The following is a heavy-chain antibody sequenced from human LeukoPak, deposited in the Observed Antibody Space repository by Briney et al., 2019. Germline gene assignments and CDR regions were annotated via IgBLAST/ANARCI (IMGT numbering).Heavy chain of an antibody. CDR1: GFTFSSYA. D-gene: IGHD6-13*01. Sequence: GRSLRLSCAASGFTFSSYAMHWVRQAPGKGLEWVSAISASGGSTYYADSVKGRFTISRDNSKNTLYLQMNSLRAEDTAVYYCARRYSSSWYPGAEYFQHWGQGTLVTVSS. CDR2: ISASGGST. V-gene: IGHV3-23*01. J-gene: IGHJ1*01. CDR3: ARRYSSSWYPGAEYFQH.